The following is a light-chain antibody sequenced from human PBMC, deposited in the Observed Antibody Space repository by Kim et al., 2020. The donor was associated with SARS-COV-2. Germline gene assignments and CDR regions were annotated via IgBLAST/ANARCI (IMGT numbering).Light chain of an antibody. V-gene: IGLV2-11*01. J-gene: IGLJ2*01. CDR3: CSYAGSYTLI. CDR2: DVS. CDR1: SSDVGGYNY. Sequence: GHSVTISCTGTSSDVGGYNYVSWYQHHPGKAPKLMIYDVSKRPSGVPDRFSGSKSGNTASLTISGLQAEDEADYYCCSYAGSYTLIFGGGTQLTVL.